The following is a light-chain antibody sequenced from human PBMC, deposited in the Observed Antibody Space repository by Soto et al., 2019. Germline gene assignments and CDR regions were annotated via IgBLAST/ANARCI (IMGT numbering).Light chain of an antibody. CDR3: QQRSNRRGT. CDR1: QSVTSY. J-gene: IGKJ5*01. CDR2: EXS. V-gene: IGKV3-11*01. Sequence: IVFRQSPDTLTWCLAERVTLSCSDSQSVTSYLARYRQKPGQPPTIXIAEXSNSARGSPASLSGSGSGTDFPRTSSSLDPDYCSCYYCQQRSNRRGTFGQGTRLEI.